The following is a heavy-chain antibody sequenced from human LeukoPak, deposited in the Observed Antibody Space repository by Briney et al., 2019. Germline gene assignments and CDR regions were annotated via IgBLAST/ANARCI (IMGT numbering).Heavy chain of an antibody. CDR1: GGSISDYY. V-gene: IGHV4-59*12. CDR3: ARVGLLYYYDSSGYYN. CDR2: IYYSGST. Sequence: SETLSLTCTVSGGSISDYYWSWIRQAPGKGLEWIGYIYYSGSTYYNPSLKSRVTISVDTSKNQFSLKLSSVTAADTAVYYCARVGLLYYYDSSGYYNWGQGTLVTVSS. D-gene: IGHD3-22*01. J-gene: IGHJ4*02.